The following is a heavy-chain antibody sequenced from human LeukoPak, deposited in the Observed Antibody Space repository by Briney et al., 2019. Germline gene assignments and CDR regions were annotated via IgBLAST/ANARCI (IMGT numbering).Heavy chain of an antibody. V-gene: IGHV3-64*01. Sequence: GGSLRLSCAASGFTFSSYALHWVRQAAGKGLEYVSAISGNGDYTYYANSVEGRFTISRDNSKNTLYLQMGSLRPEDMAVYYCPRACCACCSTSCSIDYWGQGTLVTVSS. CDR2: ISGNGDYT. J-gene: IGHJ4*02. D-gene: IGHD2-2*01. CDR3: PRACCACCSTSCSIDY. CDR1: GFTFSSYA.